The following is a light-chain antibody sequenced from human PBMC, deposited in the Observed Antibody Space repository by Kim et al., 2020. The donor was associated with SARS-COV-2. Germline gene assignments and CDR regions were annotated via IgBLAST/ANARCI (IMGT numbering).Light chain of an antibody. CDR3: QQFHNWPPIT. CDR1: QSVSND. CDR2: RAS. V-gene: IGKV3-15*01. Sequence: EIVMTQSPATLSVSPGDRATLSCRASQSVSNDLAWYQQKPGQPPRLLMYRASTRATGVPARFSGSGSGTEFTLTISGLQSEDFAVYYWQQFHNWPPITFGQGTRLEIK. J-gene: IGKJ5*01.